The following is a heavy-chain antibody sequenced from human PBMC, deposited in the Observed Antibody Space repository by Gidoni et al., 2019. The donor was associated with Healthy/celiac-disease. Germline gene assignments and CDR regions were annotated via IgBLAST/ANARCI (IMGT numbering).Heavy chain of an antibody. Sequence: QLQLVQSGAEVKKPGASVTVSCKASGYTFTSYGIRWVRQAPGQGLEWMGWISAYNGNTNYAQKLQGRVTMTTDTSTSTAYMELRSLRSDDTAVYYCARGAEGHDYGDYFDYWGQGTLVTVSS. CDR1: GYTFTSYG. D-gene: IGHD4-17*01. V-gene: IGHV1-18*04. CDR2: ISAYNGNT. CDR3: ARGAEGHDYGDYFDY. J-gene: IGHJ4*02.